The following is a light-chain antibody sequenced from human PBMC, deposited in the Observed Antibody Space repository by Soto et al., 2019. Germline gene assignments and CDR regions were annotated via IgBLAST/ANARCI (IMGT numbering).Light chain of an antibody. J-gene: IGKJ2*01. Sequence: DIQMTQSPSTLSASVGDRVTITCRASQSISSWLAWYQQKPGKAPKLLIYDASSLESGVPSRFSGSGSGTEFTLTISSLQPDDFANYYCQQYNSYQYTIGQGTKLEIK. CDR1: QSISSW. V-gene: IGKV1-5*01. CDR3: QQYNSYQYT. CDR2: DAS.